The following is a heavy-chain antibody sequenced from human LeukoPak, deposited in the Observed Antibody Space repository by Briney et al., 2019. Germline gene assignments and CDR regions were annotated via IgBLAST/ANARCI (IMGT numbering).Heavy chain of an antibody. Sequence: PGGSLRLSCAASGFTFSSYWMHWVRQAPGKWLVWVSRINSDGSSTSYADSVKGRFTISRDNAKNTLYLQMNSLRAEDTAVYYCARELGGYDYSSFDYWGQGTLVTVPS. J-gene: IGHJ4*02. CDR3: ARELGGYDYSSFDY. CDR2: INSDGSST. CDR1: GFTFSSYW. D-gene: IGHD5-12*01. V-gene: IGHV3-74*01.